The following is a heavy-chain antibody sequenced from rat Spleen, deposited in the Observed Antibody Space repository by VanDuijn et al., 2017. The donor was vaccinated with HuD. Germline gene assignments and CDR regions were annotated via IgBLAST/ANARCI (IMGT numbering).Heavy chain of an antibody. Sequence: QVQLKESGPGLVQPSQTLSLTCTVSGFSLTSYHVSWVRQPPGKGLEWIAAISSGGSTYYNSALKSRLSISRDTSKSQVFLKMNSLQTDDTATYFCTENNYSWGQGVMVTVSS. CDR2: ISSGGST. V-gene: IGHV2S12*01. D-gene: IGHD1-10*01. J-gene: IGHJ2*01. CDR3: TENNYS. CDR1: GFSLTSYH.